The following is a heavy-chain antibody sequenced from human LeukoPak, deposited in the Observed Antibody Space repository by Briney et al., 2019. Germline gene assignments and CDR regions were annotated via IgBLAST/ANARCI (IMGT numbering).Heavy chain of an antibody. D-gene: IGHD6-19*01. CDR1: GYTFTSYG. V-gene: IGHV1-18*01. CDR2: ISAYNGNT. CDR3: ASLDPVAGLDY. J-gene: IGHJ4*02. Sequence: ASVKVSCKASGYTFTSYGISWVRQAPGQGLEWMGWISAYNGNTNYAQKLQGRVTMTRNTSISTAYMELSSLRSEDTAVYYCASLDPVAGLDYWGQGTLVTVSS.